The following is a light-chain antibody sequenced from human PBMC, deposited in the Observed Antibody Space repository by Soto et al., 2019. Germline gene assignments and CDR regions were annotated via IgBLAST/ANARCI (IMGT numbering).Light chain of an antibody. J-gene: IGKJ2*01. CDR2: GAS. CDR1: QSVSSRC. Sequence: EIVLTQSPGTLSLSPGERATLSCRASQSVSSRCLAWYQQKAGQAPRLLIYGASSRATGIPDRFSGSGSGTDFTLTISRLEPEDFPLYYCQQYGSSPPRTFGQGTKLEIK. V-gene: IGKV3-20*01. CDR3: QQYGSSPPRT.